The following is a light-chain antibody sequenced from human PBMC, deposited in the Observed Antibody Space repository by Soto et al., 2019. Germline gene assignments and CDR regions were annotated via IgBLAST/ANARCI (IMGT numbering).Light chain of an antibody. Sequence: DIVMTQSPDSLAVSLGERATIKCKSSQSVLYSSSNKNYLAWYQQKPGQPPKLLIYWASTRESGVPDRFSGSGSETDFTLTISSLQAEDVALYYCHQYFSSPGTFAQGTKLEIK. CDR1: QSVLYSSSNKNY. J-gene: IGKJ2*02. CDR2: WAS. CDR3: HQYFSSPGT. V-gene: IGKV4-1*01.